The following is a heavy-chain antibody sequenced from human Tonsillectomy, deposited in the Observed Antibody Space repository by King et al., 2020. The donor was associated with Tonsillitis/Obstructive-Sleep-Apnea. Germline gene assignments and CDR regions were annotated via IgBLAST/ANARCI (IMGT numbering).Heavy chain of an antibody. D-gene: IGHD5-12*01. CDR1: GFTFSSYW. CDR2: INSDGSST. Sequence: VQLVESGGGLVQPGGSLRLSCAASGFTFSSYWMHWVRQAPGKGLVWVSRINSDGSSTSYADSVKGRFTISRDNAKNTLYLQMNSLRAEDTAVYYCARVPASGYAKREDFDYCGHGTLVTVSA. J-gene: IGHJ4*01. CDR3: ARVPASGYAKREDFDY. V-gene: IGHV3-74*01.